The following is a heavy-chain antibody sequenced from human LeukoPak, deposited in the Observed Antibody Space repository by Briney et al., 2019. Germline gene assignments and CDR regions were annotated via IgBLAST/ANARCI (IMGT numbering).Heavy chain of an antibody. J-gene: IGHJ6*02. D-gene: IGHD3-10*02. CDR2: IGSDYKT. V-gene: IGHV3-23*01. Sequence: PGGSLRLSCAATGFTIGGFPRTWVRQAPGKGLEWVSSIGSDYKTHYSESVKGRFAISRDNSQSTVFLQMNSLRAEDTALYYCAKDLHYYVAMDVSGQRTAVTVSS. CDR1: GFTIGGFP. CDR3: AKDLHYYVAMDV.